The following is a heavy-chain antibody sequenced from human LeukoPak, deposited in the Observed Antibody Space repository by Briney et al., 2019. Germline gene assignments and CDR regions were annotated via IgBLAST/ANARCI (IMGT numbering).Heavy chain of an antibody. CDR1: GGSISSSSYY. V-gene: IGHV4-39*01. D-gene: IGHD3-10*01. CDR3: ARQGEYYYGSGSETPFDH. CDR2: IYYSGST. J-gene: IGHJ4*02. Sequence: KPSETLSLTCTVSGGSISSSSYYWGWIRQPPGKGLEWIGSIYYSGSTYYNASLKSRVTISVDTSKNQFPLKLSSVTAADTAVYYCARQGEYYYGSGSETPFDHWGQGTLVTVSS.